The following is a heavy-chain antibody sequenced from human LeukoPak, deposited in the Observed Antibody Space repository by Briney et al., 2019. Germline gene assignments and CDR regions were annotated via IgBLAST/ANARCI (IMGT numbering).Heavy chain of an antibody. Sequence: SETLSLTCAVSGVSFNDYYWSWVRQSPGKGLEWIGEINHSGYTNDSPSLKSRVTISTDTSRKQFSLNLRSVTVADTAVYYCTRMTTGHDYWGQGTLVTVSS. CDR1: GVSFNDYY. J-gene: IGHJ4*02. D-gene: IGHD1-14*01. V-gene: IGHV4-34*01. CDR3: TRMTTGHDY. CDR2: INHSGYT.